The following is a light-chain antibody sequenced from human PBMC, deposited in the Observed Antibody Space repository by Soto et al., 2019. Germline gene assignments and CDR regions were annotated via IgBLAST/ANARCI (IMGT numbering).Light chain of an antibody. CDR1: SSNIGSNT. V-gene: IGLV1-44*01. CDR2: SNN. J-gene: IGLJ2*01. CDR3: AAWDDSLNGVV. Sequence: QSVLTQPPSASGTPGQRVTISCSGSSSNIGSNTVNWYQQLPGTAPKLLIYSNNQRPSGVPDRFSGSKSGTSASLAISGLQAEDEAYYYWAAWDDSLNGVVFGGGTKGTV.